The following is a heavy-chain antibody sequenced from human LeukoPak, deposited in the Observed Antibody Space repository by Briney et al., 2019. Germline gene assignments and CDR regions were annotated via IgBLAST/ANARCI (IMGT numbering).Heavy chain of an antibody. Sequence: PSETLSLTCAVYGGSFSGYYWSWIRRPPGKGLEWIGEINHSGSTNYNPSLKSRVTISVDTSKNQFSLKLSSVTAADTAVYYCARFTVVTHGFDYWGQGTLVTVSS. D-gene: IGHD4-23*01. CDR2: INHSGST. V-gene: IGHV4-34*01. J-gene: IGHJ4*02. CDR3: ARFTVVTHGFDY. CDR1: GGSFSGYY.